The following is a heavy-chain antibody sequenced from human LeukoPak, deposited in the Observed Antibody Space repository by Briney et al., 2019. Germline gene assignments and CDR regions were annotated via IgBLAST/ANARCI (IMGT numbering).Heavy chain of an antibody. Sequence: GGSQRLSCAASGFTFSSYAMSWVRQAPGKGLEWVSAISGSGGSTYYADSVKGRFTISRDNSKNTLYLQMSSLRAEDTAVYYCAKYPSASWYKTYFDYWGQGTLVTVSS. CDR3: AKYPSASWYKTYFDY. CDR2: ISGSGGST. D-gene: IGHD6-13*01. J-gene: IGHJ4*02. V-gene: IGHV3-23*01. CDR1: GFTFSSYA.